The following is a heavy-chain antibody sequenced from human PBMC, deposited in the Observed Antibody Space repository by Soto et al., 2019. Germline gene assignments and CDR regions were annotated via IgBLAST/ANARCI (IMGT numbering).Heavy chain of an antibody. D-gene: IGHD2-21*01. V-gene: IGHV4-31*03. Sequence: QVQLQESGPGLVKPSQTLSLTCTVSGDSISSGGYYWSWIRQHPGKGLGWIGYIYYSGSTYYNPSLKSRITISVDTSKNQFSLKLSSVTAADTAVYYCAASCVACGGFNYYGMDVWGQWTTVTVSS. CDR2: IYYSGST. CDR1: GDSISSGGYY. CDR3: AASCVACGGFNYYGMDV. J-gene: IGHJ6*02.